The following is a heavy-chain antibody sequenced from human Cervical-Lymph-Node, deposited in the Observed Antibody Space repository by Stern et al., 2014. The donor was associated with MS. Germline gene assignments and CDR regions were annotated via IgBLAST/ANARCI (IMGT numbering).Heavy chain of an antibody. CDR2: IYPGDSDT. J-gene: IGHJ4*02. D-gene: IGHD6-13*01. CDR1: GYGFSDYW. CDR3: ARQIEGIPGL. V-gene: IGHV5-51*01. Sequence: VQLVESGAVVRKPGDSLRISCTGSGYGFSDYWIGWVRQMPGKGLEWIGFIYPGDSDTTYSPSFEGQVPMSADKSVATAYLQWSSLKASDTAIYFCARQIEGIPGLWGQGTLVTVSS.